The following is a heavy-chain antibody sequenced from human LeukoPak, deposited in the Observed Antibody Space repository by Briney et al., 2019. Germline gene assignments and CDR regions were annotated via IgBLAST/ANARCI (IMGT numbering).Heavy chain of an antibody. V-gene: IGHV4-34*01. CDR1: GGSFSGYD. D-gene: IGHD1-14*01. CDR2: INHSGST. CDR3: ARAQVVSPHYDY. Sequence: SETLSLTCAVYGGSFSGYDWSWIRQPPGKGLEWIGEINHSGSTNYNPSLKSRVTISVDTSKNQFSLKLSSVTAADTAVYYCARAQVVSPHYDYWGQGTLVTVSS. J-gene: IGHJ4*02.